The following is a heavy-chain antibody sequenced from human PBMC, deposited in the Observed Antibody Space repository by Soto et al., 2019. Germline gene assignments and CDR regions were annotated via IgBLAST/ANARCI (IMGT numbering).Heavy chain of an antibody. J-gene: IGHJ2*01. D-gene: IGHD6-13*01. CDR3: ARVAHSCSWGYWYFDL. Sequence: QVQLVQSGAEVKKPGASVKVSCKASGYTFTSYDINWVRQATGQGLEWMGWMNPNSGNTGYAQKFQGRATMPRNTSISTAYMGLSSLRSEDTAVYYCARVAHSCSWGYWYFDLWGRGTLVTVSS. CDR2: MNPNSGNT. CDR1: GYTFTSYD. V-gene: IGHV1-8*01.